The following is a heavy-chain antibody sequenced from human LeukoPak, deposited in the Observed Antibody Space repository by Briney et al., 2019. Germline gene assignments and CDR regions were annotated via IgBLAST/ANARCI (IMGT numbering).Heavy chain of an antibody. J-gene: IGHJ4*02. CDR1: GGSFSGYY. CDR3: ARGLVVPYC. D-gene: IGHD2-8*02. CDR2: INHSGST. V-gene: IGHV4-34*01. Sequence: SETLSLTCAVYGGSFSGYYWSWIRQPPGKGLEWIGEINHSGSTNYNPSLKSRVTISVDTSKNQFSLKLSSVTAADTAVYYCARGLVVPYCWGQGTLVTVSS.